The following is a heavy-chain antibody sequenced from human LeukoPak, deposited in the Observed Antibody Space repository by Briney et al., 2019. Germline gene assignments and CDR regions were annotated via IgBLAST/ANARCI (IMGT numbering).Heavy chain of an antibody. V-gene: IGHV1-8*01. CDR1: GYTFARYD. CDR3: VLGYSSSWYYFDF. J-gene: IGHJ4*02. Sequence: ASVKVSCKAFGYTFARYDINWVRQATGQGLAWMGWMNPNSGNTGYAQKFQGRVTMTRDTSISTAYMELSSLRSEDTAVYYCVLGYSSSWYYFDFWGQGALVTVSS. CDR2: MNPNSGNT. D-gene: IGHD6-13*01.